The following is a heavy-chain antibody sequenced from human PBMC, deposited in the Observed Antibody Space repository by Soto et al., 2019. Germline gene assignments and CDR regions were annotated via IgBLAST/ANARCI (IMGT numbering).Heavy chain of an antibody. CDR2: IIPISGTA. CDR1: GGTFSSYA. CDR3: ARSQGSSTSLEIYYYYYYGMDV. D-gene: IGHD2-2*01. Sequence: QVQLVQSGAEVKKPGSSVKVSCKASGGTFSSYAISWVRQAPGQGLEWVGGIIPISGTANYAQKFQGRVTITADESTSTAYMELSSLRSEDTAVYYCARSQGSSTSLEIYYYYYYGMDVWGQGPTVTVSS. V-gene: IGHV1-69*01. J-gene: IGHJ6*02.